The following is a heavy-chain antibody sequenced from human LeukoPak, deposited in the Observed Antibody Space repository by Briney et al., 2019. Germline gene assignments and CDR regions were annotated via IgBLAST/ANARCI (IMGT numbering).Heavy chain of an antibody. Sequence: SVKVSCKASGGTFSSYAISWVQQAPGQGLEWMGGIIPIFGTANYAQKFQGRVTITADESTSTAYMELSSLRSEDTAVYYCATDSRNIVVVPAAMTPYYYYGMDVWGKGTTVTVSS. V-gene: IGHV1-69*13. J-gene: IGHJ6*04. CDR2: IIPIFGTA. CDR3: ATDSRNIVVVPAAMTPYYYYGMDV. CDR1: GGTFSSYA. D-gene: IGHD2-2*01.